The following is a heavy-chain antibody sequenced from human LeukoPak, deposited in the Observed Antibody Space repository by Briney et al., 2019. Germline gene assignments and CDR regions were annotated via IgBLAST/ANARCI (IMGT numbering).Heavy chain of an antibody. CDR2: MNPNSGNT. Sequence: ASVTVSCKASGYTFTRYDINWVRQATGQGLEWMGWMNPNSGNTGYAQKFQGRVSMTRNTSISTAYMELSSLKSEDTAVYYCARGGGYSYGILDYWAQGTPVTVSS. J-gene: IGHJ4*02. D-gene: IGHD5-18*01. V-gene: IGHV1-8*01. CDR1: GYTFTRYD. CDR3: ARGGGYSYGILDY.